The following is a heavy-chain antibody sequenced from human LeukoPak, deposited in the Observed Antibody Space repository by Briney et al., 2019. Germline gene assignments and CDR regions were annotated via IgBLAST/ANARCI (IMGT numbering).Heavy chain of an antibody. CDR1: GGSISSGGYY. CDR3: ARGEHASEVDY. Sequence: SQTLSLTCTVSGGSISSGGYYWSWIRQHPGKGLEWIGCIYYSGSTYYNPSLKSRVTISVDTSKNQFSLKLSSVTAADTAVYYCARGEHASEVDYWGQGTLVTVSS. J-gene: IGHJ4*02. V-gene: IGHV4-31*03. CDR2: IYYSGST.